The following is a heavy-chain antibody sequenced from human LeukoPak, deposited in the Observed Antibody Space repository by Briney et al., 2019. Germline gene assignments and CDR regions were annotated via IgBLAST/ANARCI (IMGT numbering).Heavy chain of an antibody. CDR3: AKDPYSSPYYGPGY. J-gene: IGHJ4*02. V-gene: IGHV3-23*01. D-gene: IGHD6-19*01. CDR2: ISGSGGST. CDR1: GFTFSSYA. Sequence: GGSLRLSCAASGFTFSSYAMSWVRQAPGKGLEWVSAISGSGGSTYYADSVKGRFTISRDNAKNSLYLQMNSLRGDDTAVYYCAKDPYSSPYYGPGYLGQGTLVTVSS.